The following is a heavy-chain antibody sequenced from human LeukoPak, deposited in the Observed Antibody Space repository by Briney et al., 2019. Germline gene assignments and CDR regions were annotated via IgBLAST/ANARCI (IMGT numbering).Heavy chain of an antibody. V-gene: IGHV3-23*01. Sequence: GGSLRLSCAASGFTFSSYAMSWVRQAPGKGLEWVSAISGSGGSTYYADSVKGRFTISRDNSKNTLYLQMNSLTADDTAGYYFAKPLSSGWRDCFDIWGQGTMVTVTS. CDR3: AKPLSSGWRDCFDI. CDR1: GFTFSSYA. CDR2: ISGSGGST. J-gene: IGHJ3*02. D-gene: IGHD6-19*01.